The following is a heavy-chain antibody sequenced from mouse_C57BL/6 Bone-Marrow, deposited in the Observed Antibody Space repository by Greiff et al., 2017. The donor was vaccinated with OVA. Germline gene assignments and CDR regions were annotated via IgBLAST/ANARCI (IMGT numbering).Heavy chain of an antibody. D-gene: IGHD2-4*01. CDR1: GFNIKDDY. Sequence: VQLQQSGAELVRPGASVKLSCTASGFNIKDDYMHWVKQRPEQGLEWIGWIDPENGDTKYASKFQGKATITADTSSNTAYLQLSSLTSEDTAVYYCTTGLRRYFDVWGTGTTVTVSS. CDR2: IDPENGDT. CDR3: TTGLRRYFDV. J-gene: IGHJ1*03. V-gene: IGHV14-4*01.